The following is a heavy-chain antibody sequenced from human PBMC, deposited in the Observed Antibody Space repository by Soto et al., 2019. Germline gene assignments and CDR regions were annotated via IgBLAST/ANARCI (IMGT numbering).Heavy chain of an antibody. CDR2: ISAYNGNT. CDR3: ARDRQYYYDSSAYTGFDS. D-gene: IGHD3-22*01. CDR1: GYTFTNYG. Sequence: QVQLVQSGAEVKKPGASVKVSCKASGYTFTNYGFSWVRQAPGQGLEWMGWISAYNGNTNYAPKLQGRVTLTTDTDTSTAYMELRSLRSNDTAVYYCARDRQYYYDSSAYTGFDSWGQGTLVTVSS. J-gene: IGHJ4*02. V-gene: IGHV1-18*01.